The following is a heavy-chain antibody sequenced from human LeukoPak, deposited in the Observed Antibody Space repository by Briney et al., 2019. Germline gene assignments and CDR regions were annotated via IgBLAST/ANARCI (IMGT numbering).Heavy chain of an antibody. CDR3: ARVRTIWFGELLGYYYGMDV. CDR2: IYYSGST. D-gene: IGHD3-10*01. J-gene: IGHJ6*02. CDR1: GGSISSYY. V-gene: IGHV4-59*01. Sequence: PSETLSLTCTVSGGSISSYYWSWIRQPPGKGLEWIGYIYYSGSTNYNPSLKSRVTISVDTPKNQFSLKLSSVTAADTAVYYCARVRTIWFGELLGYYYGMDVWGQGTTVTVSS.